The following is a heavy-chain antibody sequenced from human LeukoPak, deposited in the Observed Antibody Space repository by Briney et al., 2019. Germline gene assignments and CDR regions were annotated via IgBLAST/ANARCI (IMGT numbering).Heavy chain of an antibody. CDR3: ARAPRNYDSSGYYLDY. J-gene: IGHJ4*02. CDR1: GYTFTSYY. Sequence: GSVKVSCTASGYTFTSYYMHWVRQAPGQGLEWMGIINPSGGGTSYAQTFQGGVTMTRDTSTSTVYMELSSLRSEDTAVYYCARAPRNYDSSGYYLDYWGQGTLVTVSS. D-gene: IGHD3-22*01. CDR2: INPSGGGT. V-gene: IGHV1-46*01.